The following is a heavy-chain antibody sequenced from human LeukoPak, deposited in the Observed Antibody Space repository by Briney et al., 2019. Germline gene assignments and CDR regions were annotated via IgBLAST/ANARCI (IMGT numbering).Heavy chain of an antibody. CDR2: INPNSGGP. CDR3: VRVLVMDSGSYYGY. Sequence: ASVKVSCKAFGYTFTDYYLHWVRQAPGQGLEWMGWINPNSGGPNYAQKFQGRVTMTRDTSISTAYMELSRLRSDDTAVYYYVRVLVMDSGSYYGYWGQGTLVTVSS. CDR1: GYTFTDYY. J-gene: IGHJ4*02. D-gene: IGHD1-26*01. V-gene: IGHV1-2*02.